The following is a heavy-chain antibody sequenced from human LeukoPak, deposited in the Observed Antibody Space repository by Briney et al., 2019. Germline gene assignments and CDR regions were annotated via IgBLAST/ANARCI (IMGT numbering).Heavy chain of an antibody. J-gene: IGHJ4*02. Sequence: SETLSLTCTVSGGSISSSSYYWGWSRQPPGKGLEWIGSIYYSGSTYYNPSLKSRVTISVDTSKNQFSLKLSSVTAADTAVYYCAYSSSWYRFDYWGQGTLVTVSS. CDR1: GGSISSSSYY. CDR3: AYSSSWYRFDY. CDR2: IYYSGST. V-gene: IGHV4-39*01. D-gene: IGHD6-13*01.